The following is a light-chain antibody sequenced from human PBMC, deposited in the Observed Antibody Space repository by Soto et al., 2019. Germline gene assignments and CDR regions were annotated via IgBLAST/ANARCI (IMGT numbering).Light chain of an antibody. J-gene: IGKJ5*01. CDR2: AAS. Sequence: DIQMTQSPSSLSASVGDRVTITCRASQGISNYLAWYQQKPGKVPKLLIYAASTLQSGVPSRFSGSGSGTDFTLTISSLQPEDVATYYPQKYNSALPITFGQGTRLEIK. CDR3: QKYNSALPIT. CDR1: QGISNY. V-gene: IGKV1-27*01.